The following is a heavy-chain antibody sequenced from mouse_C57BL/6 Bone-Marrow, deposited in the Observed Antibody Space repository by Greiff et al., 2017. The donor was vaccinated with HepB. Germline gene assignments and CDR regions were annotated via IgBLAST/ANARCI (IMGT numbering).Heavy chain of an antibody. CDR2: INPYNGGT. CDR3: ARGDYEYDRFAY. V-gene: IGHV1-19*01. D-gene: IGHD2-4*01. J-gene: IGHJ3*01. CDR1: GYTFTDYY. Sequence: EVQLQQSGPVLVKPGASVKMSCKASGYTFTDYYMNWVKQSHGKSLEWIGVINPYNGGTSYNQKFKGKATLTVDKSSSTAYMELNSLTSEDSAVYYCARGDYEYDRFAYWGQGTLVTVSA.